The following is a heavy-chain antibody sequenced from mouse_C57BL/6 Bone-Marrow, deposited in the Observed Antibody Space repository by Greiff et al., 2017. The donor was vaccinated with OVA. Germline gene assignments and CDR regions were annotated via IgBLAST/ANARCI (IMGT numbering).Heavy chain of an antibody. D-gene: IGHD2-4*01. CDR1: GYSITSGYY. Sequence: EVHLVESGPGLVKPSQSLSLTCSVTGYSITSGYYWNWIRQFPGNKLEWMGYISYDGSNNYNPSLKNRISITRDTSKNQFFLKLNSVTTEDTATYYCARVGYDYDVVYYAMDYWGQGTSVTVSS. V-gene: IGHV3-6*01. CDR2: ISYDGSN. CDR3: ARVGYDYDVVYYAMDY. J-gene: IGHJ4*01.